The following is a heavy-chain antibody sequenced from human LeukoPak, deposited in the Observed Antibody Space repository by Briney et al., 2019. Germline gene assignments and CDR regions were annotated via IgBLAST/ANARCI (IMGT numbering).Heavy chain of an antibody. Sequence: ASVKVSCKASGYTFTGYYMHWVRQAPGQGLEWMGRINPNSGGTNYAQKFQGRVTMTRDTSISTAYMELSRLRSDDTAVYYCTRQSPKLTGDVDCWGQGTLVTVSS. CDR2: INPNSGGT. V-gene: IGHV1-2*06. CDR3: TRQSPKLTGDVDC. CDR1: GYTFTGYY. D-gene: IGHD3-9*01. J-gene: IGHJ4*02.